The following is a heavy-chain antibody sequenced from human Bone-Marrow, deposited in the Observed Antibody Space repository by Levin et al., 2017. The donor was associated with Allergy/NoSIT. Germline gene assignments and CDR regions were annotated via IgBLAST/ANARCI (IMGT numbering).Heavy chain of an antibody. Sequence: GESLKISCAASGFTFRTYSMHWVRPAPGKGMEWVAAISYDGRNKYHADSVKGRFTISRDNSKNTLYLEMNSLRPEDTAVYHCAREYYGSGSDGLVRWFEPWGQGTLVTVSS. CDR1: GFTFRTYS. CDR3: AREYYGSGSDGLVRWFEP. CDR2: ISYDGRNK. J-gene: IGHJ5*02. D-gene: IGHD3-10*01. V-gene: IGHV3-30*04.